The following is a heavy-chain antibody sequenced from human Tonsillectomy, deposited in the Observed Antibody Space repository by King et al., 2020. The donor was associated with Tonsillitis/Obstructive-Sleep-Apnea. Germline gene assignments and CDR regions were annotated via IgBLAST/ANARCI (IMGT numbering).Heavy chain of an antibody. D-gene: IGHD2-2*01. V-gene: IGHV4-34*01. J-gene: IGHJ4*02. CDR1: GGSFIGYY. CDR3: AGSRGDIVVVPAADFDY. Sequence: VQLQQWGAGLLKPSETLSLTCAVYGGSFIGYYWSWIRQPPGKGLEWSGEINHIVSTNYNPSLKCRVTISVDTSKNQFSLKLSSVTAADTAVYYCAGSRGDIVVVPAADFDYWGQGTLVTVSS. CDR2: INHIVST.